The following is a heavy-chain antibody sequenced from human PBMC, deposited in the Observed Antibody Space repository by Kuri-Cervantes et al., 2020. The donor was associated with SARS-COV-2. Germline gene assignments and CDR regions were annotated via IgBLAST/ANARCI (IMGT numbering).Heavy chain of an antibody. CDR3: SRSTVTSPLYGMDV. Sequence: GESLKISCAASGFTFSGSAMHWVRQASGKGLEWVGRIRSKANSYATAYAASVKGRFTISRDDSKNTAYLQMNSLKTEDTAVYYCSRSTVTSPLYGMDVWGQGTTVTDSS. CDR2: IRSKANSYAT. CDR1: GFTFSGSA. D-gene: IGHD4-17*01. J-gene: IGHJ6*02. V-gene: IGHV3-73*01.